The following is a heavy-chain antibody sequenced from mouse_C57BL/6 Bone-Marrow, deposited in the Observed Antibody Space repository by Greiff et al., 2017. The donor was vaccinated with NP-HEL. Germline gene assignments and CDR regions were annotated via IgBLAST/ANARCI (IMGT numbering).Heavy chain of an antibody. CDR3: TTLGYYGSSYKDFDY. CDR1: GFNIKDDY. Sequence: VQLQQSGAELVRPGASVKLSCTASGFNIKDDYMHWVKQRPEQGLEWIGWIDPENGDTEYASKFQGKATITADTSSNTAYLQLSSLTSEDTAVYYCTTLGYYGSSYKDFDYWGQGTTLTVSS. V-gene: IGHV14-4*01. D-gene: IGHD1-1*01. CDR2: IDPENGDT. J-gene: IGHJ2*01.